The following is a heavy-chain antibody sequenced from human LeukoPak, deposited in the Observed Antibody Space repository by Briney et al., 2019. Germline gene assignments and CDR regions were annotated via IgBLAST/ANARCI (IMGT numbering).Heavy chain of an antibody. Sequence: ASVKVSCKASGGTFSSYAINWVRQAPGQGLEWLGWMNPNNAQTGSEPKFQGRVALTMNMSINTAYMELSGLTSEDTAVYYCARAPMGAAPLYWGQGTLVTVSS. CDR3: ARAPMGAAPLY. CDR2: MNPNNAQT. J-gene: IGHJ4*02. CDR1: GGTFSSYA. D-gene: IGHD6-6*01. V-gene: IGHV1-8*02.